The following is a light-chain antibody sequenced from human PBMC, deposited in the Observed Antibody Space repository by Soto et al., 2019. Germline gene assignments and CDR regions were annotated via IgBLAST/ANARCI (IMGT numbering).Light chain of an antibody. CDR2: EAS. V-gene: IGKV3-11*01. CDR3: QQYNNWPPLT. Sequence: EIVLTQSPGTLSLSPGERATLSCRASQSVISYLAWYQQKPGQAPRLLIFEASSRATGVPARISGSGSGTDFTLTISSLEPEDFAVYYCQQYNNWPPLTFGGGTKVDIK. CDR1: QSVISY. J-gene: IGKJ4*01.